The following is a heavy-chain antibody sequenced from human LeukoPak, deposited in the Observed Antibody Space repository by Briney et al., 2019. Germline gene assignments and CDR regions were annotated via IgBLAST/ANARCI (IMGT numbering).Heavy chain of an antibody. Sequence: SVKVSCKASGGTFSSYAISWVRQAPGQGLEWMGGIIPIFGTANYAQKFQGRVTITADESTSTAYMELSSLRSDDTAVYYCARDRPSGYSSSWYGYWGQGTLVTVSS. D-gene: IGHD6-13*01. V-gene: IGHV1-69*01. CDR1: GGTFSSYA. J-gene: IGHJ4*02. CDR2: IIPIFGTA. CDR3: ARDRPSGYSSSWYGY.